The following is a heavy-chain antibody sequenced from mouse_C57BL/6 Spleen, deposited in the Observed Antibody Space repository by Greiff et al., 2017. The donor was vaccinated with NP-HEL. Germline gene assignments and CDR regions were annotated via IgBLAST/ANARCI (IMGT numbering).Heavy chain of an antibody. J-gene: IGHJ1*03. CDR3: ARSGSNYWYFDV. Sequence: QVQLKEPGAELVKPGASVKMSCKASGYTFTTYPIEWMKQNPGQSLEWIGNFHPYNDDTKYNEKFKGKATLTVEKSSSTAYLELSRLTSDDSAVYYCARSGSNYWYFDVWGTGTTVTVSS. D-gene: IGHD1-1*01. CDR2: FHPYNDDT. CDR1: GYTFTTYP. V-gene: IGHV1-47*01.